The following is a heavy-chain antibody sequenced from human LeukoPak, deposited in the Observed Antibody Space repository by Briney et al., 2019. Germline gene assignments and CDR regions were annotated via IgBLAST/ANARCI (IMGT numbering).Heavy chain of an antibody. CDR2: INHSGST. D-gene: IGHD4-11*01. CDR3: ARYSKLGYDMDV. J-gene: IGHJ6*02. V-gene: IGHV4-34*01. CDR1: GGSFSGYY. Sequence: SETLSLTCAVYGGSFSGYYWSWIRQPPGKGLEWIGEINHSGSTNYNPSLKSRVTISVDTSKNQFSLKLSSVTAADTAVYYCARYSKLGYDMDVWGQGTTVTVSS.